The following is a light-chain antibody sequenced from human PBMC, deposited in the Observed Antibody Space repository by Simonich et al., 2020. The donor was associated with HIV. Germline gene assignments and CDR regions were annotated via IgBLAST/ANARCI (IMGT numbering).Light chain of an antibody. CDR3: QQYNNWAT. CDR2: GAS. J-gene: IGKJ4*01. Sequence: IVMMQAPATLSVSTGEKATLSCRARQRVSSNLVRYQRKLGQAPGLHIYGASTRATGMPARFSGSGSGTEFTLTISSMQAEDFAVYYCQQYNNWATFGGGTRVEIK. V-gene: IGKV3-15*01. CDR1: QRVSSN.